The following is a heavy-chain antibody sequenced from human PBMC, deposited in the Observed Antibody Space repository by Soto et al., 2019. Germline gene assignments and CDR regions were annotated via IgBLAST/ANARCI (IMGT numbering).Heavy chain of an antibody. Sequence: GGSLRLSCAASGFTFSSYSMNWVRQAPGKGLEWVSYISSSSSTIYYADSVKGRFTISRDNAKNSLYLQMNSLRDEDTAVYYCARDGAYRSYYYDSSGYYYFDYWGQGTLVTVSS. CDR2: ISSSSSTI. CDR1: GFTFSSYS. J-gene: IGHJ4*02. CDR3: ARDGAYRSYYYDSSGYYYFDY. D-gene: IGHD3-22*01. V-gene: IGHV3-48*02.